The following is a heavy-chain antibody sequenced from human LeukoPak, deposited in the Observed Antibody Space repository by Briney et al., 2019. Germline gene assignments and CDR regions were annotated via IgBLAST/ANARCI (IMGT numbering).Heavy chain of an antibody. CDR2: ISSSSSYI. Sequence: PGGSLRLSCAASGFTFSSYSMNWVRQAPGKGREWVSSISSSSSYIYYADSVKGRFTISRDNAKNSLYLQMNSLRAEDTAVYYCARCNIAVASWFDPWGQGTLVTVSS. CDR3: ARCNIAVASWFDP. D-gene: IGHD6-19*01. CDR1: GFTFSSYS. J-gene: IGHJ5*02. V-gene: IGHV3-21*01.